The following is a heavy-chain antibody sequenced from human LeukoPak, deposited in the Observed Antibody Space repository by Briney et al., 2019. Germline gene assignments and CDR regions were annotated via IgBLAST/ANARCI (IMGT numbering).Heavy chain of an antibody. V-gene: IGHV1-69*04. J-gene: IGHJ4*02. CDR1: GGTFSSYA. CDR3: ARGVKRSSGLGFNY. CDR2: IIPILGIA. D-gene: IGHD3-22*01. Sequence: GASVKVSCKASGGTFSSYAISWVRQAPGQGLEWRGRIIPILGIANYAQKFQGRATITADKSTSTAYMELSSLRSEDTAVYYCARGVKRSSGLGFNYWGQGTLVTVSS.